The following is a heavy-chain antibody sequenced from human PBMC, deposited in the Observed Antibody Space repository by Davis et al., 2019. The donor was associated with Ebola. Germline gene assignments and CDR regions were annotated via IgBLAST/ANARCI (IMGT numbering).Heavy chain of an antibody. Sequence: SETLSLTCAVYGGSFSGYYWSWIRQPPGKGLEWIGEINHSGSTNYNPSLKSRVTISVDTSKNQFSLKLSSVTAADTAVYYCARDPDIVHWGQGTLVTVSS. CDR2: INHSGST. CDR1: GGSFSGYY. CDR3: ARDPDIVH. D-gene: IGHD3-16*02. V-gene: IGHV4-34*01. J-gene: IGHJ4*02.